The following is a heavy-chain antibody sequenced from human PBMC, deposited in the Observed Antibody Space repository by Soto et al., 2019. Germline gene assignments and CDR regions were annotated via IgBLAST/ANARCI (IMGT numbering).Heavy chain of an antibody. CDR1: GFRFSDHY. J-gene: IGHJ4*02. Sequence: GGSLRLSCAASGFRFSDHYMSWIRQAPGKGREWVSYISGGSTYTKYADSVKGRFTISRDDAKNSLYLQMNSLRAEDTAMYYCARGAAGVKFDYWGQGTLVTVSS. V-gene: IGHV3-11*06. D-gene: IGHD3-10*01. CDR3: ARGAAGVKFDY. CDR2: ISGGSTYT.